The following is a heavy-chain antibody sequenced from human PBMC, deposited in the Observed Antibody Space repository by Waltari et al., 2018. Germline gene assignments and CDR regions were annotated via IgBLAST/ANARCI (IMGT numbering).Heavy chain of an antibody. V-gene: IGHV3-72*01. CDR1: GFTFSDHY. J-gene: IGHJ4*02. CDR3: ARDEIHVGPTNVGVTLDY. D-gene: IGHD1-26*01. Sequence: EVQLVESGGGLVLPGASLRLSCAASGFTFSDHYMDWVRQAPGKGLEWVGRIRSKASSYSTQYAASVEGRFTISRDDSKNSLYLQMNSLRVEDTAVYHCARDEIHVGPTNVGVTLDYWGQGTLVTVSS. CDR2: IRSKASSYST.